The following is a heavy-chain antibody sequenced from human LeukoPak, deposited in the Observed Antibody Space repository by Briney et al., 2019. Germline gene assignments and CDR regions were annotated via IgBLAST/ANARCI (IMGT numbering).Heavy chain of an antibody. V-gene: IGHV4-34*01. CDR1: GGSFSGYY. D-gene: IGHD2-2*01. J-gene: IGHJ5*02. CDR3: AIHIVVVPAAKKKNWFDP. Sequence: SETLSVTCAVYGGSFSGYYWSWIRQPPGKGLEWIGEINHSGSTNYNPSLKSRVTISVDTSKNQFSLKLSSVTAADTAVYYCAIHIVVVPAAKKKNWFDPWGQGTLVTVSS. CDR2: INHSGST.